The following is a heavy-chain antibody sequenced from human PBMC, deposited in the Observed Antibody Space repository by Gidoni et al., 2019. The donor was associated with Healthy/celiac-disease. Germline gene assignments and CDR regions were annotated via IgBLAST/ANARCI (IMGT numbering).Heavy chain of an antibody. CDR1: GSTFSSYE. V-gene: IGHV3-48*03. D-gene: IGHD6-19*01. Sequence: EVQLVESGGGLVQPGGSLRLSCAAAGSTFSSYEMNWVRQAPGKGLEWVSYISSSGSTIYYADSVKGRFTISRDNAKNSLYLQMNSLRAEDTAVYYCAMEGSSGWPQGDYWGQGTLVTVSS. CDR3: AMEGSSGWPQGDY. J-gene: IGHJ4*02. CDR2: ISSSGSTI.